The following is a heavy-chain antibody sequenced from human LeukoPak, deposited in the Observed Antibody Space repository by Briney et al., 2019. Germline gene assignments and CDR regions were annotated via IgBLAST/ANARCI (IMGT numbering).Heavy chain of an antibody. Sequence: GGSLRLSCAASGFTFSSYAMSWVRQAPGKGLEWVSAISGSGGSTYYADSVKGRFTISRDNSKNTLFLQMNSLRAEDTAVYYCAKDGQEIRSPDYFDYWGQGTLVTVSS. CDR3: AKDGQEIRSPDYFDY. V-gene: IGHV3-23*01. J-gene: IGHJ4*02. CDR1: GFTFSSYA. CDR2: ISGSGGST.